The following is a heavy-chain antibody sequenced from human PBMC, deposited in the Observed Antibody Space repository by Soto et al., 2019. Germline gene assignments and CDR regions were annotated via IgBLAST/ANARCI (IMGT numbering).Heavy chain of an antibody. Sequence: GGSLRLSCAASGFTFSSYAIHWVRQAPGKGLEWVAVISYDGSSKSYADSVKGRFTSSRDNSKNTVFLQMNSLRGDDTAVYYCARGRLTRTTGTYYFGMDVWGQGTTVTVSS. D-gene: IGHD1-7*01. V-gene: IGHV3-30-3*01. CDR1: GFTFSSYA. CDR2: ISYDGSSK. CDR3: ARGRLTRTTGTYYFGMDV. J-gene: IGHJ6*02.